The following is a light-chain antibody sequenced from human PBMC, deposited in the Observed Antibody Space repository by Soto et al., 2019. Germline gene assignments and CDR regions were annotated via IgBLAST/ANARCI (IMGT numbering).Light chain of an antibody. CDR2: EAS. J-gene: IGKJ1*01. V-gene: IGKV1-5*03. CDR3: QQYNGYWT. CDR1: QSISDS. Sequence: DIQMTQSPSTLSASVGDGVTITCRASQSISDSLAWYQQKPGKAPKLLIYEASTLKSGVPSRFSGSRSGTEYTLTISSLQPDDFAIYYCQQYNGYWTFGQGTKVEIK.